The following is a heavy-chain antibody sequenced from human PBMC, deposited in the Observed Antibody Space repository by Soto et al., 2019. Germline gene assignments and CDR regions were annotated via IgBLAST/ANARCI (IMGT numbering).Heavy chain of an antibody. J-gene: IGHJ4*02. V-gene: IGHV4-59*01. Sequence: SETLSLTCTVSGDSISSYSWSWIRQPPGKGLEWIGNIHYNRNTNYNPSLKSRVTLSVDTSKNQFSLKLSSVTAADTAVYYCASQYYYDSSGSQTFDYWGQGTQVTVSS. CDR1: GDSISSYS. CDR3: ASQYYYDSSGSQTFDY. D-gene: IGHD3-22*01. CDR2: IHYNRNT.